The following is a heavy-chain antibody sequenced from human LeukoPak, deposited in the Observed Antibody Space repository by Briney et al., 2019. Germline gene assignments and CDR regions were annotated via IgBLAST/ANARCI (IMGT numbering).Heavy chain of an antibody. CDR2: IKQDGSEK. CDR3: TRRLDQ. Sequence: TGGSLRLSCAASGFTFSSYSMTWVRQAPGKGLEWVANIKQDGSEKYYVDSVKGRFTISRDNAKNSLYLQMNSLRAEDTATYYCTRRLDQWGQGIQVTVSS. CDR1: GFTFSSYS. J-gene: IGHJ4*02. V-gene: IGHV3-7*01.